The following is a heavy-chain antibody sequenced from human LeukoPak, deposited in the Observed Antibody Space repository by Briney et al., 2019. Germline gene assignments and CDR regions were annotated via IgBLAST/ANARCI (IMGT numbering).Heavy chain of an antibody. Sequence: SETLPLTCTVSGGSISSYYWSWIRQPPGKGLEWIGHIYYSGSTNYNPSLKSRVTISVDTSKNQFSLKLSSVTAADTAVYYCAREVPSPITELSHDAFDIWGQGTMVTVSS. D-gene: IGHD2-15*01. CDR2: IYYSGST. V-gene: IGHV4-59*01. J-gene: IGHJ3*02. CDR3: AREVPSPITELSHDAFDI. CDR1: GGSISSYY.